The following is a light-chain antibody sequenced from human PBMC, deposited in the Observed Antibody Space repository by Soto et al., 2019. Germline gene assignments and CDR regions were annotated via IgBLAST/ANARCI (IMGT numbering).Light chain of an antibody. CDR1: QGISNY. J-gene: IGKJ2*01. V-gene: IGKV1-27*01. CDR2: TAS. CDR3: QKHVDAPKT. Sequence: DIQMTQSPSSLSASVGDRVTITCRASQGISNYLAWYQQKPGKIPKLLIYTASALQSGVPSRFIGSGSGTDFTLSIRSLQPEDAATYYCQKHVDAPKTFGQGTKVEIK.